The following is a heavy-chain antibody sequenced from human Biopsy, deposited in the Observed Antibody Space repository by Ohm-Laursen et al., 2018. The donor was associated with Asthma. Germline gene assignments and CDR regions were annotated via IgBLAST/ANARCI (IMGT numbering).Heavy chain of an antibody. CDR2: IYSGGTS. D-gene: IGHD6-19*01. CDR1: GFDLRDYT. J-gene: IGHJ4*02. Sequence: GSLRLSCSASGFDLRDYTMNWVRQAPGKGLEWVSVIYSGGTSHTADSVRGRFTISRDFSKNTLHLQMHSLRVEDTAVYYCARGDSSGWSHYYFDYWGQGTLVTVSS. V-gene: IGHV3-53*01. CDR3: ARGDSSGWSHYYFDY.